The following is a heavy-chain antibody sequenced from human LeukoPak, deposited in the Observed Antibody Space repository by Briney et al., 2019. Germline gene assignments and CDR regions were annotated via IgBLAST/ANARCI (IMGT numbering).Heavy chain of an antibody. D-gene: IGHD3-9*01. CDR1: GFTFRSYA. V-gene: IGHV3-23*01. CDR2: ISGSGGST. CDR3: AKAQYYDILTGYSPYFDY. J-gene: IGHJ4*02. Sequence: GGSLRLSCAASGFTFRSYAMSWVRQAPGKGLEWVSAISGSGGSTYYADSVKGRFTISRDNSKNTLYLQMNSLRAEDTAVYYCAKAQYYDILTGYSPYFDYWGQGTLVTVSS.